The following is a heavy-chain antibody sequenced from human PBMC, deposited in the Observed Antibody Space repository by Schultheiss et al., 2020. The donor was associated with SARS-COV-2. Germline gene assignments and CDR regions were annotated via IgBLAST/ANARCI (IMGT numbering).Heavy chain of an antibody. J-gene: IGHJ5*02. CDR3: AAAYYDFWSGYLGFDP. D-gene: IGHD3-3*01. CDR1: GGSFSGYY. V-gene: IGHV4-59*01. CDR2: IYYSGST. Sequence: SETLSLTCAVYGGSFSGYYWSWIRQPPGKGLEWIGSIYYSGSTNYNPSLKSRVTISVDTSKNQFSLKLSSVTAADTAVYYCAAAYYDFWSGYLGFDPWGQGTLVTVSS.